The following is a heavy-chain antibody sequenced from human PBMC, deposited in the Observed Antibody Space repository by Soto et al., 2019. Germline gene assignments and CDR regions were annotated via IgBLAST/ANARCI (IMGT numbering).Heavy chain of an antibody. V-gene: IGHV1-69*02. CDR1: GDTFSFYT. CDR3: AASYGSGYRAFDY. CDR2: INPIVSMS. D-gene: IGHD3-10*01. Sequence: QVQLVQSGTEVKKPGSSVKVSCKASGDTFSFYTSTWVRQAPGLGLEWVGRINPIVSMSNYAQKFQGRVSMTADKSTSTAYIELRSLRSDDTAMYFCAASYGSGYRAFDYWGQGALVIVSS. J-gene: IGHJ4*02.